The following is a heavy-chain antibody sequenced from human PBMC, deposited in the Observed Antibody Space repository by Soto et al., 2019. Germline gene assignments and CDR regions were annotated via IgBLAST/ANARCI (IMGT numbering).Heavy chain of an antibody. J-gene: IGHJ4*02. V-gene: IGHV4-34*02. D-gene: IGHD3-22*01. Sequence: QVQVQQWGAGLLKPSETLSLTCDVYGGSFSSYYWSWIRQAPGKGLEWIGEINHRGSTNYNPTLRSRVTISVDTSKNQFSVNMTSVTAADTAVYYCATGYFRRFDSWGQGTLVTVSS. CDR3: ATGYFRRFDS. CDR1: GGSFSSYY. CDR2: INHRGST.